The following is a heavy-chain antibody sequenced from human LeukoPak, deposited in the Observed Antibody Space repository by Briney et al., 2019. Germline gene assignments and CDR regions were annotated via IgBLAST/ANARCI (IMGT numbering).Heavy chain of an antibody. CDR1: GFTFSSYS. CDR2: ISGSGDKT. Sequence: GGSLRLSCAASGFTFSSYSMNWVRQAPGKGLEWVSTISGSGDKTYYADSVKGRFTISRDNSKNTLYLQVNILRAEDSALYYCAKDGFRGDCIGGSCYPFDPWGQGTLVTVSS. J-gene: IGHJ5*02. V-gene: IGHV3-23*01. D-gene: IGHD2-15*01. CDR3: AKDGFRGDCIGGSCYPFDP.